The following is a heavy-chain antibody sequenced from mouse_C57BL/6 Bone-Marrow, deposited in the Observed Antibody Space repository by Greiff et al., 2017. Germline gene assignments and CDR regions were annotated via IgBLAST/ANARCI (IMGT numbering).Heavy chain of an antibody. D-gene: IGHD1-1*01. J-gene: IGHJ3*01. Sequence: DVKLVESGGGLVKPGGSLKLSCAASGFTFSSYTMSWVRQTPEKRLEWVATISGGGGNTYYPDSVKGRFTISRDNAKNTLYLQMSSLRSEDTALYYCARHKRYYYGSSYAWFAYWGQGTLVTVSA. CDR2: ISGGGGNT. CDR3: ARHKRYYYGSSYAWFAY. V-gene: IGHV5-9*01. CDR1: GFTFSSYT.